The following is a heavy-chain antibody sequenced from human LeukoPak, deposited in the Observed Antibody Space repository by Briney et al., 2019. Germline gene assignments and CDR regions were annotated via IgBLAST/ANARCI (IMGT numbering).Heavy chain of an antibody. CDR3: ARVATIPYYFDY. CDR2: IYYSGST. CDR1: GGSISSSSYY. Sequence: PSETLSLTCTVSGGSISSSSYYWGWIRQPPGKGLEWIGSIYYSGSTYYNPSLKSRVTISVDTSKNQFSLKLSSVTAADTAVYYCARVATIPYYFDYWGQGTLVTVSS. D-gene: IGHD5-24*01. J-gene: IGHJ4*02. V-gene: IGHV4-39*07.